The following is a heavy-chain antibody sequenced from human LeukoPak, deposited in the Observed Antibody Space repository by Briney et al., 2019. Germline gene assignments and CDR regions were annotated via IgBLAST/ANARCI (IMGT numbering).Heavy chain of an antibody. CDR3: ARFKRAGGWSYFDY. CDR2: IYNSGST. V-gene: IGHV4-59*01. Sequence: SEALSLTCTVSGGSISSYYWSWIRQPPGKGLEWIGHIYNSGSTNYSPSLKSRVTISVDTSKNQFSLKLSSVTAADTAVYYCARFKRAGGWSYFDYWGQGTLVTVSS. J-gene: IGHJ4*02. D-gene: IGHD6-19*01. CDR1: GGSISSYY.